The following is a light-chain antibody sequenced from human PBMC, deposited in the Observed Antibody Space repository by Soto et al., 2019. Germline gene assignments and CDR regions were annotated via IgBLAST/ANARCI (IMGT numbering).Light chain of an antibody. Sequence: ALTQPPSVSGSPGQSVAISCTGTSSDVGSFNRVSWYQQPPGTAPKLIISEVSNRPSGVPDRFSGSKSGNTASLTISGLQAEDEADYYCSSYTITNTYVFGTGTKLTVL. J-gene: IGLJ1*01. CDR3: SSYTITNTYV. CDR1: SSDVGSFNR. V-gene: IGLV2-18*02. CDR2: EVS.